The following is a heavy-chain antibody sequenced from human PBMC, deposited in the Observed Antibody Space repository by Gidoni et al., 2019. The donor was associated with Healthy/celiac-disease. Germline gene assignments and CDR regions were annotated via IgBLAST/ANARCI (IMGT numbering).Heavy chain of an antibody. V-gene: IGHV4-59*01. CDR3: ARDSRGSYYYYGMDV. Sequence: QVQLQESGPGLVKPSETLSLTCTVSGGSISSYYWSWIRQPPGKGLEWIGYIYYSGSTNYNPSLKSRVTISVDTSKNQFSLKLSSVTAADTAVYYCARDSRGSYYYYGMDVWGQGTTVTVSS. J-gene: IGHJ6*02. CDR1: GGSISSYY. D-gene: IGHD6-13*01. CDR2: IYYSGST.